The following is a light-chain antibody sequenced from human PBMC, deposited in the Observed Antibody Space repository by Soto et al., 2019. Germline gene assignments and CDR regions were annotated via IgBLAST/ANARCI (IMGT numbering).Light chain of an antibody. CDR2: DVS. J-gene: IGLJ1*01. CDR1: SSDVGGYNY. V-gene: IGLV2-14*03. Sequence: QSALTQPASVSGSPGQSMTISCTGTSSDVGGYNYVSWYQHHPGKAPKLIIYDVSNRPSGVSIRFSGSKSDNTASLTISGLHPEDEADYHCSSYTTSNTRQIVFGTGTKLTVL. CDR3: SSYTTSNTRQIV.